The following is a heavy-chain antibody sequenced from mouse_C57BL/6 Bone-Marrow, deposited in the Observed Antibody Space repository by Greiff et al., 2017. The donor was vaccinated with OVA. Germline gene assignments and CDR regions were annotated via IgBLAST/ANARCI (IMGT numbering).Heavy chain of an antibody. CDR2: IDPSDSYT. J-gene: IGHJ3*01. Sequence: QVQLQQPGAELVMPGASVKLSCKASGYTFTSYWMHWVKQRPGQGLEWIGEIDPSDSYTNYNQKFKGKSTLTVDKSSSTADMQLSSLTSEDSAVYYCARESLDYAWFAYCGQGTLVTVSA. V-gene: IGHV1-69*01. CDR3: ARESLDYAWFAY. D-gene: IGHD2-4*01. CDR1: GYTFTSYW.